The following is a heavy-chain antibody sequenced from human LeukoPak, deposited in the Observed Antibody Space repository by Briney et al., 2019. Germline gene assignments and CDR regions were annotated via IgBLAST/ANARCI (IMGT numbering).Heavy chain of an antibody. CDR3: ARPEYSSSWYGPFDY. CDR1: GGSFSGYY. Sequence: PSETLSLTCAVYGGSFSGYYWSWIRQPPGKGLKWIGEINHSGSTNYNPSLKSRVTISVDTSKNQFSLKLSSVTDADTAVYYCARPEYSSSWYGPFDYWGQGTLVTVSS. J-gene: IGHJ4*02. CDR2: INHSGST. V-gene: IGHV4-34*01. D-gene: IGHD6-13*01.